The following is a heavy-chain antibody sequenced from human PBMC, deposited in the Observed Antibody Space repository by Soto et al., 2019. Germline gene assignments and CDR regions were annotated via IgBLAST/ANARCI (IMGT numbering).Heavy chain of an antibody. D-gene: IGHD1-26*01. CDR3: ANRGSYYYLVDY. J-gene: IGHJ4*02. Sequence: EVQLLESGGGLVQPGGSLRLSCAASGFTFSSYAMSWVRQAPGKGLEWVSAISGSGGSTYYADSVKGRFTISRDNSKNTLYLQMNSLRAEDTAVYYCANRGSYYYLVDYWGQGTLVTVSS. V-gene: IGHV3-23*01. CDR2: ISGSGGST. CDR1: GFTFSSYA.